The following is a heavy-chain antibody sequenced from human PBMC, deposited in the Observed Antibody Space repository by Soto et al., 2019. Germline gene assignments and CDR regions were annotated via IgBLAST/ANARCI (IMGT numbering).Heavy chain of an antibody. D-gene: IGHD3-10*01. CDR3: AKDTPKGYYGSGSYFDY. V-gene: IGHV3-23*01. Sequence: GGSLRLSCAASGFTFSSYAMSWVRQAPGKGLEWVSAISGSGGSTYYADSVKGRFTISRDNSKNTLYLQMNSLRAEDTAVYYCAKDTPKGYYGSGSYFDYWGQGTLVTVSS. CDR2: ISGSGGST. CDR1: GFTFSSYA. J-gene: IGHJ4*02.